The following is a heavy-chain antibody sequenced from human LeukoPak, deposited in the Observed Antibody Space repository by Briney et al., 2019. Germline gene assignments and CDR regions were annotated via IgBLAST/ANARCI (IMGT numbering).Heavy chain of an antibody. CDR3: ARLGPEYYDSSGYPMGY. D-gene: IGHD3-22*01. Sequence: SVKVSCKASGGTFSSYAISWVRQAPGQGLEWMGRIIPILGIANYAQKFQGRVTITADKSTSTACMELSSLRSEDTAVYYCARLGPEYYDSSGYPMGYWGQGTLVTVSS. CDR2: IIPILGIA. J-gene: IGHJ4*02. CDR1: GGTFSSYA. V-gene: IGHV1-69*04.